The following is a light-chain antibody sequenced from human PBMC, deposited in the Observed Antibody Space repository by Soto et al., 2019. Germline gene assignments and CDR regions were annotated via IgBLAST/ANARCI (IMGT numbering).Light chain of an antibody. CDR2: DVS. Sequence: QSALTQPRSVSGSPGQSVTISCTGTSSDVGGYNYVSWYQQHPGKAPKLMIFDVSKRPSGVPDRFSGSKSANTASLTISGLQAEDEADYYCCSYAGSYTYVLGTGTKV. CDR3: CSYAGSYTYV. V-gene: IGLV2-11*01. CDR1: SSDVGGYNY. J-gene: IGLJ1*01.